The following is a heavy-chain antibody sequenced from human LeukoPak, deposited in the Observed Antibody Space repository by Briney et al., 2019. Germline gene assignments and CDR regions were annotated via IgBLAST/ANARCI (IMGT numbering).Heavy chain of an antibody. Sequence: GGSLRLSCAASGFTFSTYAMGWVRQAPGKGLEWVSGVSSNGDATYYADTVKGRFTISRDSSKNTLYLQMNSLTAEDTAVYYCAKRMYPRGGTFDYWGQGTLVTVSS. J-gene: IGHJ4*02. CDR1: GFTFSTYA. D-gene: IGHD2-15*01. CDR3: AKRMYPRGGTFDY. V-gene: IGHV3-23*01. CDR2: VSSNGDAT.